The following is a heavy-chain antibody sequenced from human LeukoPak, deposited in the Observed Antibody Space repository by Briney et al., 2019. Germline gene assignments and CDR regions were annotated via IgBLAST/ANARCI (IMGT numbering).Heavy chain of an antibody. J-gene: IGHJ5*02. CDR1: GFTFSSYG. Sequence: PGGSLRLSCAGSGFTFSSYGMNWVRQAPGKGLEWVSSISSGGRSIDLADSVRGRFTISRDNAKNSLYLQMNSLRAEDTAVYFCARDYFYCAGDCFVDHWGQGTLVTVSS. D-gene: IGHD2-21*02. CDR3: ARDYFYCAGDCFVDH. V-gene: IGHV3-21*01. CDR2: ISSGGRSI.